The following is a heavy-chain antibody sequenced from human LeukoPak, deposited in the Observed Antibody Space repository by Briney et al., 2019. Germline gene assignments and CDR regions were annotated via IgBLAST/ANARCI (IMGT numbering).Heavy chain of an antibody. CDR1: GGSFSGYY. CDR2: INHSGST. Sequence: SETLSLTCAVYGGSFSGYYWSWIRQPPGKGLEWIGEINHSGSTNYNPSLKSRVTISVDTSKNQFSLKLSSVTAADTAVYYCARYSIGGENWFDPWGQGTLVTVSS. J-gene: IGHJ5*02. D-gene: IGHD2-21*01. V-gene: IGHV4-34*01. CDR3: ARYSIGGENWFDP.